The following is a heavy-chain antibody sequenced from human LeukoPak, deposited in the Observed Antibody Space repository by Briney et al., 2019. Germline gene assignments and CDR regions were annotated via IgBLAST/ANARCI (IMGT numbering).Heavy chain of an antibody. CDR3: VRDQWLIGYYFDS. CDR2: IDSSGGTT. D-gene: IGHD6-19*01. V-gene: IGHV3-23*01. Sequence: GGSLRLSCAASGFTFSSYGMSWVRQAPGKGLEWVSAIDSSGGTTYYAASVKGRFTISRDNSKNTLYLQMNSLRAEDTAIYYCVRDQWLIGYYFDSWGQGTLVTVSS. CDR1: GFTFSSYG. J-gene: IGHJ4*02.